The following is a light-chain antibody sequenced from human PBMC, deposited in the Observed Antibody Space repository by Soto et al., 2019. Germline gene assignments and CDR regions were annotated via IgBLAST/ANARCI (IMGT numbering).Light chain of an antibody. V-gene: IGKV3-15*01. CDR3: QQYDNWPLT. CDR2: GAS. J-gene: IGKJ4*01. Sequence: EIVMTQSPAILSVSSGERATLSCRASQSVSSNLAWYQQKSGQTPRLLIYGASTRATDIPARFSGGGSGTEFTLTISSLQSEDFAVYCCQQYDNWPLTFGGGTKVEI. CDR1: QSVSSN.